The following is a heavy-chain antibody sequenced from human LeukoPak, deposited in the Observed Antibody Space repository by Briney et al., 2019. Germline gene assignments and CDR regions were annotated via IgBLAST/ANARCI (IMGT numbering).Heavy chain of an antibody. D-gene: IGHD6-6*01. J-gene: IGHJ4*02. Sequence: PSETLSLTCTVSGGSISSTSYFWGWIRQPPGQGLEWIGSIYYSGSTFYSPSLKSRVTISVDTSKNQFSLKLSSVTAADTAVYYCSREYSGSSRADWGQGTLVTVFS. V-gene: IGHV4-39*02. CDR2: IYYSGST. CDR3: SREYSGSSRAD. CDR1: GGSISSTSYF.